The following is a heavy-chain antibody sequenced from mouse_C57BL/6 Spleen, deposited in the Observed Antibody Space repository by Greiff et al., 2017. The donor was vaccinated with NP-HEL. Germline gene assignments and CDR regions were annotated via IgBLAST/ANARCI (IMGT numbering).Heavy chain of an antibody. J-gene: IGHJ3*01. D-gene: IGHD2-5*01. CDR2: IDPSDSYT. CDR3: ARGTYYSNYLFAY. Sequence: VQLQQPGAELVKPGASVKLSCKASGYTFTSYWMQWVKQRPGQGLEWIGEIDPSDSYTNYNQKFKGKATLTVDTSSSTAYMQLSSLTSEDSAVYYCARGTYYSNYLFAYWGQGTLVTVSA. CDR1: GYTFTSYW. V-gene: IGHV1-50*01.